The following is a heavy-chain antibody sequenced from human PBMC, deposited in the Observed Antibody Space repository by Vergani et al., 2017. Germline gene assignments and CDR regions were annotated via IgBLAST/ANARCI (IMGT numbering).Heavy chain of an antibody. V-gene: IGHV2-5*01. CDR1: GFSLSTSGVG. Sequence: QSTLKESGPTLVKPTQTLTLTCTFSGFSLSTSGVGVGWIRQPPGKALEWLALIYWNDDKSYSPSLKSRLTITKDTSRNQVVLTMTNMDPVDTATYYCAHSLHCGGDCYGLDYWGQGTLVTVSS. J-gene: IGHJ4*02. CDR2: IYWNDDK. CDR3: AHSLHCGGDCYGLDY. D-gene: IGHD2-21*01.